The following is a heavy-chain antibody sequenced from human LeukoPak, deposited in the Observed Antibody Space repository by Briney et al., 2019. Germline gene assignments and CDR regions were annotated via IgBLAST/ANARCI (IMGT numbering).Heavy chain of an antibody. V-gene: IGHV4-59*10. D-gene: IGHD6-19*01. CDR3: AGVYSSGWRYFDY. CDR1: GGSFSGYY. Sequence: SETLSLTCAVYGGSFSGYYWSWIRQPAGKGLEWIGRIYTSGSTNYNPSLKSRVTISVDTSKNQFSLKLSSVTAADTAVYYCAGVYSSGWRYFDYWGQGTLVTVSS. J-gene: IGHJ4*02. CDR2: IYTSGST.